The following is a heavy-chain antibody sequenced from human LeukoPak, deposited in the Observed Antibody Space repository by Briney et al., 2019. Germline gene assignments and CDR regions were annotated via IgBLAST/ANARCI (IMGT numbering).Heavy chain of an antibody. CDR2: ISSSGSTI. CDR1: GFTFSDYY. V-gene: IGHV3-11*04. Sequence: GGSLRLSCAASGFTFSDYYMSWIRQAPGKGLEWVSYISSSGSTIYYADSVKGRFTISRDNAKNSLYLQMNSLRAEDTAVYYCARDSSSSFSPWFDPWGQGTLVTVPS. D-gene: IGHD6-6*01. J-gene: IGHJ5*02. CDR3: ARDSSSSFSPWFDP.